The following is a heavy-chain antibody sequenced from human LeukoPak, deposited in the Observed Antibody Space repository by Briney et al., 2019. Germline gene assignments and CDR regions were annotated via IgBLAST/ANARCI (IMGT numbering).Heavy chain of an antibody. Sequence: GGSRKLSCAASGFTLSCSAMHWVRQASGKGMEWVGLIRSKANSYATAYAASVKGRFTISRDDSKNTAYLQMNSLKTEDTAVYYCTRRVAYYYGMDVWGQGTTVTVSS. CDR2: IRSKANSYAT. V-gene: IGHV3-73*01. CDR3: TRRVAYYYGMDV. J-gene: IGHJ6*02. CDR1: GFTLSCSA. D-gene: IGHD2-15*01.